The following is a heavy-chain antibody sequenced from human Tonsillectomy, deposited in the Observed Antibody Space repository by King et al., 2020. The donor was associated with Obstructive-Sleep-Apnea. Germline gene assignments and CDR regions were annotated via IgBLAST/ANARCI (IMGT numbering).Heavy chain of an antibody. CDR1: GFTSDDYA. V-gene: IGHV3-9*02. J-gene: IGHJ4*02. CDR2: ISWNIGSI. CDR3: AKVVSVFTFGGGALDY. Sequence: DVQLVESGGGLVQPGRSLRLSCAASGFTSDDYAMHWVRQDPGKGLYWVSGISWNIGSIGYADSVKRRFTISRDNATNSLSLQMISLRAEDTALYYCAKVVSVFTFGGGALDYWGQGTLVTVSS. D-gene: IGHD3-16*01.